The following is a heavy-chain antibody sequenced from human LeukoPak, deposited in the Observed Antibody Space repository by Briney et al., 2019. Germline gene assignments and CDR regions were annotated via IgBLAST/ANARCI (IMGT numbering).Heavy chain of an antibody. Sequence: SETLSLTCTVSGGSISSSSYYWSWIRQPPGKGLEWIGYIYYSGSTNYNPSLKSRVTISVDTSKNQFSLKLSSVTAADTAVYYCARHSSGWPHPGVNWFDPWGQGTLVTVSS. V-gene: IGHV4-61*05. CDR3: ARHSSGWPHPGVNWFDP. D-gene: IGHD6-19*01. CDR1: GGSISSSSYY. CDR2: IYYSGST. J-gene: IGHJ5*02.